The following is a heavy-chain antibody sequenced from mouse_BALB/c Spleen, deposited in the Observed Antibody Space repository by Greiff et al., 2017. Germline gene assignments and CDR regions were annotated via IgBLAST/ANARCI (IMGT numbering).Heavy chain of an antibody. CDR1: GYTFTSYT. CDR2: INPSSGYT. CDR3: ARTGGFAY. V-gene: IGHV1-4*02. J-gene: IGHJ3*01. Sequence: QVQLKQSAAELARPGASVKMSCKASGYTFTSYTMHWVKQRPGQGLEWIGYINPSSGYTEYNQKFKDKTTLTADKSSSTAYMQLSSLTSEDSAVYYCARTGGFAYWGQGTLVTVSA.